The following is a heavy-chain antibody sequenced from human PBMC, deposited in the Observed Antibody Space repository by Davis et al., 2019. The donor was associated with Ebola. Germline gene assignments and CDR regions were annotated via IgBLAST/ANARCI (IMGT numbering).Heavy chain of an antibody. CDR3: AKGHMIVVVMNYFDY. CDR1: GFTFSSYA. Sequence: GESLKISCAASGFTFSSYAMSWVRQAPGKGLEWVSAISAGDGTTYADSVKGRFTISRDNSKNTLYLQMNSLRAEDTAVYYCAKGHMIVVVMNYFDYWGQGTLVTVSS. CDR2: ISAGDGTT. D-gene: IGHD3-22*01. J-gene: IGHJ4*02. V-gene: IGHV3-23*01.